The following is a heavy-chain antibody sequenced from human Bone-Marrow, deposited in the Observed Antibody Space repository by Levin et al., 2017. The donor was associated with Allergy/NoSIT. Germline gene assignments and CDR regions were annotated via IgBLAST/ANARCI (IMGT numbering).Heavy chain of an antibody. CDR1: GGTFSNYA. J-gene: IGHJ5*02. D-gene: IGHD3-9*01. CDR3: ARLFSSEVLYFDWHQGGWFDP. Sequence: GASVKVSCKASGGTFSNYAINWVRQAPGQGLEWMGGIIPVFGTGKNAQKFQGRVTITADNSTSTAYMELSSLRSEDTAVYFCARLFSSEVLYFDWHQGGWFDPWGQGTLVTVSS. CDR2: IIPVFGTG. V-gene: IGHV1-69*06.